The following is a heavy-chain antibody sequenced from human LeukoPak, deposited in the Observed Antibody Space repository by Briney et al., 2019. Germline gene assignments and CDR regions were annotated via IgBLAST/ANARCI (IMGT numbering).Heavy chain of an antibody. CDR2: IWYDGSNK. V-gene: IGHV3-33*01. CDR3: AREIGYGMDV. J-gene: IGHJ6*02. Sequence: GGSLRLTCAASGFTFSSYGMHWVRQAPGKGLEWVAVIWYDGSNKNYADSVKGRFTISRDDSKNTLYLEMNSLRAEDTAVYYCAREIGYGMDVWGQGTTVTVSS. CDR1: GFTFSSYG. D-gene: IGHD3-22*01.